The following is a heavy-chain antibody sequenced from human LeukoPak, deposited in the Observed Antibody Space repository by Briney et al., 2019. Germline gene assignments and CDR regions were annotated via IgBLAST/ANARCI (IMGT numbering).Heavy chain of an antibody. Sequence: SETLSLTCTVSGGSISSYYWSWIRQPAGKGLEWIGRIYTSGSTNYNPSLKSRVTMSVDTSKNQFSLKLSSVTAADTVVYYCARGYSSSWPFDYWGQGTLVTVSS. CDR3: ARGYSSSWPFDY. CDR1: GGSISSYY. J-gene: IGHJ4*02. CDR2: IYTSGST. V-gene: IGHV4-4*07. D-gene: IGHD6-13*01.